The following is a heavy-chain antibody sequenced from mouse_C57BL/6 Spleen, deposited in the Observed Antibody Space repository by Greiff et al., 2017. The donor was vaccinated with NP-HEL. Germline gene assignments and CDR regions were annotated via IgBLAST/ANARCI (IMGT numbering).Heavy chain of an antibody. CDR2: ISSGGDYI. Sequence: EVQGVESGEGLVKPGGSLKLSCAASGFTFSSYAMSWVRQTPEKRLEWVAYISSGGDYIYYADTVKGRFTISRDNARNTLYLQMSSLKSEDTAMYYCTRAANFYYFDYWGQGTTLTVSS. CDR1: GFTFSSYA. CDR3: TRAANFYYFDY. D-gene: IGHD4-1*02. V-gene: IGHV5-9-1*02. J-gene: IGHJ2*01.